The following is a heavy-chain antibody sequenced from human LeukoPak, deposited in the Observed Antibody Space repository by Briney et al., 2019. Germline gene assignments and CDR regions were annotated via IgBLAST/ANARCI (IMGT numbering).Heavy chain of an antibody. CDR2: ISGSGNMT. V-gene: IGHV3-23*01. J-gene: IGHJ4*02. Sequence: GGSLRLSCAASGFTFRSYGLSWVRQAPGKGLEWVSYISGSGNMTYYADSVKGRFTISRDNYKNMVYLQMNSVRVDDTAVYYCAKDDAWLQYGNWGRGTLVTVSS. CDR1: GFTFRSYG. D-gene: IGHD5-24*01. CDR3: AKDDAWLQYGN.